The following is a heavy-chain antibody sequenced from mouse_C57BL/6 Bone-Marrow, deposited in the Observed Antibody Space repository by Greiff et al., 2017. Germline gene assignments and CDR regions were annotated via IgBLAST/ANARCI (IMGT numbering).Heavy chain of an antibody. CDR2: IDPEDGDT. V-gene: IGHV14-1*01. CDR1: GFNIKDYY. CDR3: TPIYYDYHARFAD. D-gene: IGHD2-4*01. Sequence: VQLQQSGAELVRPGASVKLSCTASGFNIKDYYMHWVKQRPEQGLEWIGRIDPEDGDTEYAPKFQGKATMTADTSSNTAYLQLSSLTSEDTAVYYCTPIYYDYHARFADWGQGTLVTVSA. J-gene: IGHJ3*01.